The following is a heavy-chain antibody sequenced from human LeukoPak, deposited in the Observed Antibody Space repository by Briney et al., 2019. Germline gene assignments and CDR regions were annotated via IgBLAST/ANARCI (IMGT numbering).Heavy chain of an antibody. CDR3: ARVLDDFWSGYYTD. J-gene: IGHJ4*02. V-gene: IGHV3-7*01. CDR1: GFTFSSYW. Sequence: GGSLRLSCAASGFTFSSYWMSWVRQAPGKGLERVANIKQDGSEKYYVDSVKGRFTIPRDNAKNSLYLQMNSLRAEDTAVYYCARVLDDFWSGYYTDWGQGTLVTVSS. D-gene: IGHD3-3*01. CDR2: IKQDGSEK.